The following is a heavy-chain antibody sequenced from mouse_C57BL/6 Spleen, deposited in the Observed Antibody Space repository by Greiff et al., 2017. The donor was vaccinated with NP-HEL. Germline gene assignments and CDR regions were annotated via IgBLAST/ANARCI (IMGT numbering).Heavy chain of an antibody. J-gene: IGHJ4*01. CDR2: ISSGSSTI. V-gene: IGHV5-17*01. CDR1: GFTFSDYG. Sequence: EVQLVESGGGLVKPGGSLKLSCAASGFTFSDYGMHWVRQAPEKGLEWVAYISSGSSTIYYADTVKGRFTISRDNAKNTLFLQMTSLRSEDTAMYYCAKGYDYDSYAMDYWGQGTSVTVSS. CDR3: AKGYDYDSYAMDY. D-gene: IGHD2-4*01.